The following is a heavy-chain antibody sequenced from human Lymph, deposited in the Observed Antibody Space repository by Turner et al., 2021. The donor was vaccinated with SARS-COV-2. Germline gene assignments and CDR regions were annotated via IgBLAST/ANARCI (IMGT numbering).Heavy chain of an antibody. CDR1: GGTFSSYA. V-gene: IGHV1-69*01. Sequence: QVQLVQSGAEVKKPGSSVQVSCKASGGTFSSYAISWVRQAPGQGLEWMGGIIPIFGTANYAQKFQDGVTITADESTSTAYMELSSLRYEDTAVYYCARDTAVAGTLGAFDIWGQGTMVTVSS. D-gene: IGHD6-19*01. CDR2: IIPIFGTA. J-gene: IGHJ3*02. CDR3: ARDTAVAGTLGAFDI.